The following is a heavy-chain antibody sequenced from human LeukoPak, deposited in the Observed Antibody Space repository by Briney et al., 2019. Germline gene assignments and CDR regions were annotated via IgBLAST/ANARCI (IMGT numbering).Heavy chain of an antibody. V-gene: IGHV3-20*01. CDR2: INWNGGST. CDR3: ARDSGYSSGWFWYFDL. D-gene: IGHD6-19*01. J-gene: IGHJ2*01. Sequence: GGSLRLSCATSGFTFDDYGMSWVRQAPGKGLEWVSGINWNGGSTGYANSVEGRFTISRDNAKKSLYLQMNSLRPEDTALYHCARDSGYSSGWFWYFDLWGRGTLVTVSS. CDR1: GFTFDDYG.